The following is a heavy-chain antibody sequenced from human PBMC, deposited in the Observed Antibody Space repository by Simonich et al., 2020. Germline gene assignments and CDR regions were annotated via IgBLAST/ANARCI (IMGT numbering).Heavy chain of an antibody. CDR1: GFTFSSYA. D-gene: IGHD7-27*01. CDR3: ARDRNWGWFDP. J-gene: IGHJ5*02. Sequence: QVQLVESGGGVVQPGRSLRLSCAASGFTFSSYAMHWVRQAPGKGLEWGAVISYDVSNKYYADSGKGRFTIARDNSKNTLYLQMNSLRAEDTAVYYCARDRNWGWFDPWGQGTLVTVSS. V-gene: IGHV3-30*07. CDR2: ISYDVSNK.